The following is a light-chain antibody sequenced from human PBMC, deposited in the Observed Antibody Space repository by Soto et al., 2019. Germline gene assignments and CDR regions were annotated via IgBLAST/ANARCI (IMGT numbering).Light chain of an antibody. J-gene: IGLJ1*01. V-gene: IGLV2-14*03. CDR1: SSDVGGYNY. Sequence: QSALTQPASVSGSPGQSITISCTGTSSDVGGYNYVSWYQHHPGKAPKLMIFDVINRPSGVSNRFSGSKSGNTASLTISGLQPEDEADYYCSSYTTSNTRQIVFGTGTKLTVL. CDR3: SSYTTSNTRQIV. CDR2: DVI.